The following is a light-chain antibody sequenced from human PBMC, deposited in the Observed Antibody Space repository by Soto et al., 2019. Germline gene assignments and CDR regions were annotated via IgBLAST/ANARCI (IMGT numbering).Light chain of an antibody. V-gene: IGKV1-5*03. CDR2: KAS. CDR3: QQYNSYPWT. CDR1: QSITSW. J-gene: IGKJ1*01. Sequence: DIQMTQSPSTLSASVGDRVTITCRASQSITSWLAWYQQKPGKAPNVLIYKASSLDTGVPSRFSGSGSGTEFTLTITRLQPDEFATDFCQQYNSYPWTFGQGTKVEIK.